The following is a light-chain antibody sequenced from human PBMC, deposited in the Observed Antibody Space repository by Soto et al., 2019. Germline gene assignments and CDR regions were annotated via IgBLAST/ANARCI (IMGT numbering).Light chain of an antibody. Sequence: QSVLTQPPSASGTPGQRVTISCSGSSSNIGSNSVNWYQQFPGTAPKLLIYSDHQRPSGVPVRFSGSKSGTSASLAISGLQSDDEAEYYCATWDDRLDGLYVSGTGTKLTVL. CDR2: SDH. CDR1: SSNIGSNS. V-gene: IGLV1-44*01. CDR3: ATWDDRLDGLYV. J-gene: IGLJ1*01.